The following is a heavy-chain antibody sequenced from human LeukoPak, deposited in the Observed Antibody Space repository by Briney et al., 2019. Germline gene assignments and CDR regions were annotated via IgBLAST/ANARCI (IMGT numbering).Heavy chain of an antibody. CDR2: IYYSGSP. D-gene: IGHD3/OR15-3a*01. CDR1: GGSISSSSYY. Sequence: SETLSLTCTVSGGSISSSSYYWGWIRQPPGKGLEWIGSIYYSGSPYYNPSLKSQVSISIDTSKNQFSLRLTSVTAADTAVYYCARQTGSGLFILPGGQGTLVTVSS. J-gene: IGHJ4*02. V-gene: IGHV4-39*01. CDR3: ARQTGSGLFILP.